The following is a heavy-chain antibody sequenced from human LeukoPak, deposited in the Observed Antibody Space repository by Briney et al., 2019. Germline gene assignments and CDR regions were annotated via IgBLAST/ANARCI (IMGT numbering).Heavy chain of an antibody. J-gene: IGHJ4*02. CDR2: IYYSGST. CDR3: ARQNVKVGAPPFDF. D-gene: IGHD1-26*01. Sequence: SETLSVTCTVSGGSISSYYWSWIRQPPGKGLEWIGYIYYSGSTNYNPSLKSRVSISIDTSKNQFSLKLSSVTAADTAVYYCARQNVKVGAPPFDFWGQGTLVTVSS. V-gene: IGHV4-59*08. CDR1: GGSISSYY.